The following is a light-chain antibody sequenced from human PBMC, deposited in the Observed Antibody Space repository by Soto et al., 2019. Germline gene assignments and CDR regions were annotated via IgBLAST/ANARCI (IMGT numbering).Light chain of an antibody. Sequence: SVLTQPPSVSGAPGQRVTISCTGSSSNIGSTYDVQWYQQLPGTAPKLLIHGNTDRPSGVPDRFSGSKSGTSASLAITGLQAGDVADYYCQSYDDSLSVHYVFGTGTKVTVL. V-gene: IGLV1-40*01. CDR2: GNT. J-gene: IGLJ1*01. CDR3: QSYDDSLSVHYV. CDR1: SSNIGSTYD.